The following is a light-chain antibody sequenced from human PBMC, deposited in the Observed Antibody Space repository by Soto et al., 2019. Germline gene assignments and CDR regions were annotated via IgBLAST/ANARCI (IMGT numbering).Light chain of an antibody. CDR2: DAY. CDR1: QSFRGL. CDR3: QHRHMWPIT. J-gene: IGKJ5*01. V-gene: IGKV3-11*01. Sequence: EVVLTQSPVTLSLSPGERSTLSCRASQSFRGLLAWYQQQPGQAPRLLIYDAYNRSTAIPPRFSGSGSGTYFTITISLLAPEDSVVYYCQHRHMWPITFGQGTRLEIK.